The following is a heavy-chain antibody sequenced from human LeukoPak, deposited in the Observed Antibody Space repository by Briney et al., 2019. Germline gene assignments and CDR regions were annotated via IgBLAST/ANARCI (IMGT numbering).Heavy chain of an antibody. CDR2: IWYDGSNK. V-gene: IGHV3-33*01. J-gene: IGHJ6*02. CDR3: ARDPPYYYYGIDV. CDR1: GFTFSSYG. Sequence: GRSLRLSCAASGFTFSSYGMHWVRQAPGKGLEWVAVIWYDGSNKYYADSVKGRFTISRDNSKNTLYLQMNSLRAEDTAVYYCARDPPYYYYGIDVWGQGTTVTVSS.